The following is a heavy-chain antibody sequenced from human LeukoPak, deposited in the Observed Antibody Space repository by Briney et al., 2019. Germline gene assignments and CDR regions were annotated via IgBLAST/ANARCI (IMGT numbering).Heavy chain of an antibody. J-gene: IGHJ3*02. CDR3: ASLRADRYYYDSSGHPDDAFDI. D-gene: IGHD3-22*01. CDR1: GGTFSSYA. CDR2: IIPIFGTA. V-gene: IGHV1-69*13. Sequence: ASVKVSCKASGGTFSSYAISWVRQAPGQGLECMGGIIPIFGTANYAQKFQGRVTITADESTSTAYMELSSLRSDDTAVYYCASLRADRYYYDSSGHPDDAFDIWGQGTMDTVSS.